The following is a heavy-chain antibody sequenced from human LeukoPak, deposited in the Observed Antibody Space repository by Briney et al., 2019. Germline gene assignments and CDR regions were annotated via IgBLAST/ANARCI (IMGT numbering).Heavy chain of an antibody. J-gene: IGHJ4*02. D-gene: IGHD4-17*01. CDR3: AEDVDHTTVTCLDY. Sequence: GGSLRLSCAASGFTFSSYAMSWVRQAPGKGLEWVSAISGSGGSTYYADSVKGRFTISRDNSKNTLYLQMNSLRAEDTAVYYCAEDVDHTTVTCLDYWGQGTLVTVSS. CDR1: GFTFSSYA. CDR2: ISGSGGST. V-gene: IGHV3-23*01.